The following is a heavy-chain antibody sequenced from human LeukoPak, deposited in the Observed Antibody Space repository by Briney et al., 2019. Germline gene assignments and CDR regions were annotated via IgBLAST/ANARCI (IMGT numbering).Heavy chain of an antibody. D-gene: IGHD4-23*01. V-gene: IGHV1-18*01. J-gene: IGHJ4*02. CDR1: AYTFTTYG. Sequence: ASVTVSFPSSAYTFTTYGITWVRQAPGQGQGWMGWISPYNGKANYAQELQKRVTMTTHTSTSTAYMELRSLRSDDTAVYYCARVYGDNSYGMFDFGGQGTLVTVSS. CDR3: ARVYGDNSYGMFDF. CDR2: ISPYNGKA.